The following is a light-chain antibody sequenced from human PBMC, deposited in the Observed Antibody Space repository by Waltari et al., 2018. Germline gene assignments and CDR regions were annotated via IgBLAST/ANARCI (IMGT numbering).Light chain of an antibody. CDR1: QDIGKY. Sequence: DIELNQSPASLSASVGDTVTISCQANQDIGKYLNWYQQKPGQAPEVLIYDTSSLQKGVPSRCTGRGTGTYFTFPINDVQPEDSATYYCQHHNYLPPWTFGRGTKLEI. V-gene: IGKV1-33*01. CDR2: DTS. J-gene: IGKJ2*02. CDR3: QHHNYLPPWT.